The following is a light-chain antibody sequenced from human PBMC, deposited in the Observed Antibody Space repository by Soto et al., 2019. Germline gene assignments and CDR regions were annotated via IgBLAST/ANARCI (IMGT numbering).Light chain of an antibody. V-gene: IGKV1-33*01. Sequence: DIQMTQSPSSLSASVGDRVTIACQANQDIGNYLNWYQQKPVKDPRLLIYDASNLEIGVPSRFSGSGSGTDFTFTISNLQPEDIATYYCQQYDTLPPYTFGQGTKVELK. CDR1: QDIGNY. CDR2: DAS. CDR3: QQYDTLPPYT. J-gene: IGKJ2*01.